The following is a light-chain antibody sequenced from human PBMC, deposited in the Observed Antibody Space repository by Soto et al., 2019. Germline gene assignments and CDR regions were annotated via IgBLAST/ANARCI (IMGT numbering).Light chain of an antibody. CDR3: QQYNNWPPST. Sequence: EIVMTQSPATLSVSPGERATLSCRASQSVGSKLAWYQQKPGQAPSLLIYGASTRATGIPARFSGSGSGTEFTLTISSLQSEDFAVYYCQQYNNWPPSTFGQGTKVDIK. CDR1: QSVGSK. CDR2: GAS. J-gene: IGKJ1*01. V-gene: IGKV3-15*01.